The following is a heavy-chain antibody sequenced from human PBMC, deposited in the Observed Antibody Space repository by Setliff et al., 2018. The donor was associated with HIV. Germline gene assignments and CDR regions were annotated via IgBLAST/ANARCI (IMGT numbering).Heavy chain of an antibody. CDR2: IKQDGSEK. CDR3: ARLGDDNSGYYQF. CDR1: GFTFSTYW. D-gene: IGHD3-22*01. V-gene: IGHV3-7*05. J-gene: IGHJ4*02. Sequence: SLRLSCAASGFTFSTYWMSWVRQAPGKGLEWVANIKQDGSEKNYMDSVKGRFTISADKSISTAYLQWSSLKASDTAIYYCARLGDDNSGYYQFWGQGTLVTVSS.